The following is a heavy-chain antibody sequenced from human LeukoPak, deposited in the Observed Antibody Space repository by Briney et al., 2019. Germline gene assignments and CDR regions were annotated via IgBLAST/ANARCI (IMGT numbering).Heavy chain of an antibody. V-gene: IGHV3-9*01. CDR1: GFTFDDYA. J-gene: IGHJ4*02. CDR3: VGHSDY. D-gene: IGHD3-16*01. CDR2: ISWNSGSI. Sequence: GGSLRLSCAASGFTFDDYAMHWVRQAPGKGLEWVSGISWNSGSIGYADSVKGRFTIYRDNAKNSLYLQMNSLRAEDTAVYYCVGHSDYWGQGTLVTVSS.